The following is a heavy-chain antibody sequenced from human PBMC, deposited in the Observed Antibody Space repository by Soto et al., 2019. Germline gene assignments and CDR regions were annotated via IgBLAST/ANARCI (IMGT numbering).Heavy chain of an antibody. V-gene: IGHV1-69*13. Sequence: ASVKVSCKASGGTFSSYAISWVRQAPGQGLEWMGGIIPIFGTANYAQKFQGRVTITADESTSTAYMELSSLRSEDTAVYYCAREEGVVDATPGSDGFDPWGQGTLVTVSS. CDR2: IIPIFGTA. J-gene: IGHJ5*02. CDR1: GGTFSSYA. CDR3: AREEGVVDATPGSDGFDP. D-gene: IGHD2-15*01.